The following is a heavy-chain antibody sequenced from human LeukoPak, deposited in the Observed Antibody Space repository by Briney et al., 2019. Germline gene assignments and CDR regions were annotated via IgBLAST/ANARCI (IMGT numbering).Heavy chain of an antibody. CDR1: GFTFSSYA. CDR2: ISYDGSNK. D-gene: IGHD6-13*01. CDR3: ARDRDYSSNWYFDL. J-gene: IGHJ2*01. Sequence: GGSLRLSCAASGFTFSSYAMHWVRQAPGKGLEWVAVISYDGSNKYYADSVKGRFTISRDNSKNTLYLQMNSLRAEDTAVYYCARDRDYSSNWYFDLWGRGTLVTVSS. V-gene: IGHV3-30-3*01.